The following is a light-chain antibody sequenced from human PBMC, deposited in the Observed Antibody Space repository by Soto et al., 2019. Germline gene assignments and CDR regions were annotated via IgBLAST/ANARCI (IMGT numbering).Light chain of an antibody. Sequence: QSALTQPASVSGSPGQSITISCTGTNSDVGGYDYVSWYQQHPGKAPKLMIYEVSHRPSGVSNRFSGSRSGNTGSLTISGLQAEDEADYYCSSYTSSTTLGVFGGGTKVTVL. CDR3: SSYTSSTTLGV. J-gene: IGLJ3*02. CDR1: NSDVGGYDY. V-gene: IGLV2-14*01. CDR2: EVS.